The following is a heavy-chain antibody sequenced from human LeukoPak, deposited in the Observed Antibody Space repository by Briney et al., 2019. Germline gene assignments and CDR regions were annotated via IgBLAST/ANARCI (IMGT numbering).Heavy chain of an antibody. CDR3: ARGDGYYFDY. V-gene: IGHV4-61*01. CDR1: GGSINSSSYY. CDR2: IYYSGST. Sequence: SETLSLTCSVSGGSINSSSYYWSWIRQPPGTGLEWIGYIYYSGSTNYNPSLKSRVTISVDTSKNQFSLKLSSVTAADTAVYYCARGDGYYFDYWGQGTLVTVSS. J-gene: IGHJ4*02.